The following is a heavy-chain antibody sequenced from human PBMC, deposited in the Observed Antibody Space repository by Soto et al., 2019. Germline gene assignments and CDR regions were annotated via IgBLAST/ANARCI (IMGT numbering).Heavy chain of an antibody. J-gene: IGHJ4*02. CDR1: GGTFSSYA. CDR2: IIPIFGTA. D-gene: IGHD6-13*01. V-gene: IGHV1-69*13. CDR3: ARGGVDSSSWYEIDY. Sequence: ASVKVSCKASGGTFSSYAISWVRQAPGQGLEWMGGIIPIFGTANYAQKFQGRVTITADESTSTAYMELSSLRSEDTAVYYCARGGVDSSSWYEIDYWGQGTLVTVSS.